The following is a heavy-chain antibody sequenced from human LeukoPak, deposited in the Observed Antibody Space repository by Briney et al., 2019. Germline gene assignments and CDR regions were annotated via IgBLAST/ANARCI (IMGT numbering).Heavy chain of an antibody. CDR1: GYTFTSYD. V-gene: IGHV1-18*01. CDR3: ARSESWLPDY. CDR2: ISAYNGNT. J-gene: IGHJ4*02. D-gene: IGHD3-22*01. Sequence: ASVKVSCKASGYTFTSYDINWVRQATGQGLEWMGWISAYNGNTNYAQKLQGRVTVTTDTSTSTAYMELRSLRSDDTAVYYCARSESWLPDYWGQGTLVTVSS.